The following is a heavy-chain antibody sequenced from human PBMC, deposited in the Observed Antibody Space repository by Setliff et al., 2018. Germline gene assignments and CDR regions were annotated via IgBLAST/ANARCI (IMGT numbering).Heavy chain of an antibody. J-gene: IGHJ4*02. V-gene: IGHV4-34*01. CDR2: INHSGST. CDR1: GGSFSGYY. CDR3: ARVSEEYSSVPD. Sequence: SETLSLTCAVYGGSFSGYYWSWIRQPPGKGLEWIGEINHSGSTNYNPSLKSRVTISVDTSKNQFSLKLSSVTAADTAVYYCARVSEEYSSVPDWGQGTLVTVSS. D-gene: IGHD6-19*01.